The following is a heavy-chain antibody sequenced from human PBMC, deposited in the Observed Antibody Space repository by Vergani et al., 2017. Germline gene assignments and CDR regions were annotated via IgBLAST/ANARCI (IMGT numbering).Heavy chain of an antibody. J-gene: IGHJ4*02. Sequence: QVQLVQSGAEVKKPGSSVKVSCKASGGTFSSYTISWVRQAPGQGLEWMGRIIPILGIANYAQKFQGRVTNTEDKSTSTAYMELSSLRSEDTAVYYCARDISGYGFSQNGGRGRLVTVSA. CDR3: ARDISGYGFSQN. V-gene: IGHV1-69*08. CDR1: GGTFSSYT. CDR2: IIPILGIA. D-gene: IGHD3-3*01.